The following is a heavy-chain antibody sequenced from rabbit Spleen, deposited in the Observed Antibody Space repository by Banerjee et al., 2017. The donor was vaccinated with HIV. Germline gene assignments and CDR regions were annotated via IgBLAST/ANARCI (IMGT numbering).Heavy chain of an antibody. CDR1: RFSFSDRDV. CDR3: ARDLTGVIGWNFGW. J-gene: IGHJ3*01. D-gene: IGHD4-1*01. CDR2: INVVTGKA. V-gene: IGHV1S45*01. Sequence: QEQLVESGGGLFQPGGSLALACKASRFSFSDRDVMCWVRQAPGKGLQWIACINVVTGKAVYASWAKGRFTFSKTSSTTVTLQVTSLTAADTATYFCARDLTGVIGWNFGWWGQGTLVTVS.